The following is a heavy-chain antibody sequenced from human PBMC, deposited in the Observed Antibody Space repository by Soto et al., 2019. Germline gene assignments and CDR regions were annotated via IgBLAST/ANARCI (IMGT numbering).Heavy chain of an antibody. CDR1: GFTFSSYA. CDR3: AKPITIFGVVTRPDYDFWSGHPGAFDI. V-gene: IGHV3-23*01. CDR2: ISGSGGST. D-gene: IGHD3-3*01. Sequence: GGSLRLSCAASGFTFSSYAMSWVRQAPGKGLEWVSAISGSGGSTYYADSVKGRFTISRDNSKNTLYLQMNSLRAEDTAVYYCAKPITIFGVVTRPDYDFWSGHPGAFDIWCQGTMVPGS. J-gene: IGHJ3*02.